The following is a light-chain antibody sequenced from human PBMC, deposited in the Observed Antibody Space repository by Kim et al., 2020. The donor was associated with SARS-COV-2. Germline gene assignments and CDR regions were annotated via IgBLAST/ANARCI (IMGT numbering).Light chain of an antibody. CDR2: GAS. J-gene: IGKJ4*01. CDR3: HQYGGSPRT. CDR1: QSVSSRY. Sequence: PGERATLSCRASQSVSSRYLDWYQQRPGQAPRLLIYGASNRATGIPERFSGSASGTDFNLTISRLEPEDFAVYYCHQYGGSPRTFGGGTKV. V-gene: IGKV3-20*01.